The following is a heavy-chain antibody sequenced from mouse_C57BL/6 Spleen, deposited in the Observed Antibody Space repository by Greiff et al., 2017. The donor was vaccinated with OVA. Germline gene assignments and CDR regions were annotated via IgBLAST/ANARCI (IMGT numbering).Heavy chain of an antibody. J-gene: IGHJ1*03. Sequence: EVQLVESGPELVKPGASVKISCKASGYSFTGYYMHWVKQSHGNILDWIGYIYPYNGVSSYNQKFKGKATLTVDKSSSTAYMELRSLTSEDSAVYYCARGPYYGSSPWYFDVWGTGTTVTVSS. CDR1: GYSFTGYY. CDR3: ARGPYYGSSPWYFDV. V-gene: IGHV1-31*01. D-gene: IGHD1-1*01. CDR2: IYPYNGVS.